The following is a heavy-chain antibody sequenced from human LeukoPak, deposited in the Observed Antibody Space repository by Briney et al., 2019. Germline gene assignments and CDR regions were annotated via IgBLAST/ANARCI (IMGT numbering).Heavy chain of an antibody. CDR2: IDYSGGST. D-gene: IGHD2-2*01. Sequence: GGSLRLSCTGSGFTLSSYEMTWIRQAPGKGLEWVSSIDYSGGSTYYADSVKGRFTISRDNAKNSLYLQMNSLRAEDTAVYYCARAGYCSSTSCYHDAFDIWGQGTMVTVSS. CDR3: ARAGYCSSTSCYHDAFDI. J-gene: IGHJ3*02. V-gene: IGHV3-48*03. CDR1: GFTLSSYE.